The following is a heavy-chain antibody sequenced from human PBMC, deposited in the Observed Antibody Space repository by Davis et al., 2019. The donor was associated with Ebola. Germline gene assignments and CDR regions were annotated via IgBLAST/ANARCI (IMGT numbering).Heavy chain of an antibody. V-gene: IGHV3-30*04. CDR2: ISYDGSNK. CDR3: ARGLLWFGELASYYFDY. J-gene: IGHJ4*02. D-gene: IGHD3-10*01. Sequence: GGSLRLSCAASGFTFSSYAMHWVRQAPGKGLERVAVISYDGSNKYYADSVKGRFTISRDNSKNTLYLQMNSLRAEDTAVYYCARGLLWFGELASYYFDYWGQGTLVTVSS. CDR1: GFTFSSYA.